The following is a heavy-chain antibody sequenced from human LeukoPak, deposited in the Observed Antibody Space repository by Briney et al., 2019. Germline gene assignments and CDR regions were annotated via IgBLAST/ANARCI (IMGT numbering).Heavy chain of an antibody. V-gene: IGHV3-30-3*01. CDR3: AKVAAAGSRSYYYYMDV. Sequence: GGSLRLSCAASGFTFSSYAMHWVRQAPGKGLEWVAVISYDGSNKYYADSVKGRFTISRDNSKNTLYLQMNSLRAEDTAVYYCAKVAAAGSRSYYYYMDVWGKGTTVTVSS. CDR2: ISYDGSNK. CDR1: GFTFSSYA. J-gene: IGHJ6*03. D-gene: IGHD6-13*01.